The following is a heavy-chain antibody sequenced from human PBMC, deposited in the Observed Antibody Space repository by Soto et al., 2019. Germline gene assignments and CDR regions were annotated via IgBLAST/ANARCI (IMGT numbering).Heavy chain of an antibody. V-gene: IGHV3-11*01. CDR2: ITSSGSSI. Sequence: PGGSLRLSCPASGFTFSDYYMSWIRQAPGKGLEWVSYITSSGSSIYYADSVKGRFTISRDNAKNSLYLQMNSLRAEDTAVYCCAGDKGQLVPAEGYWGQGTLVTVSS. D-gene: IGHD6-6*01. J-gene: IGHJ4*02. CDR3: AGDKGQLVPAEGY. CDR1: GFTFSDYY.